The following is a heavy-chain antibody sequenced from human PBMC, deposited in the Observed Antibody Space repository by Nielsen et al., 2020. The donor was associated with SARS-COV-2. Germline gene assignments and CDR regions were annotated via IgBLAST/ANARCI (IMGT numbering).Heavy chain of an antibody. V-gene: IGHV3-30*18. CDR2: ISYDGSNK. CDR3: AKGPLSGIYGTDV. CDR1: GFTFSSYG. D-gene: IGHD3-10*01. Sequence: GGSLRLSCAASGFTFSSYGMHWVRQAPGKGLEWVAVISYDGSNKYYADSVKGRFTISRDNSKNTLYLQMNSLRAEDTAVYYCAKGPLSGIYGTDVWGQGATVTVSS. J-gene: IGHJ6*02.